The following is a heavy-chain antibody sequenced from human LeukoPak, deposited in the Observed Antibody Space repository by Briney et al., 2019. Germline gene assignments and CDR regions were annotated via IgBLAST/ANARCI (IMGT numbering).Heavy chain of an antibody. CDR1: GASVRSHY. V-gene: IGHV4-59*02. J-gene: IGHJ4*02. D-gene: IGHD5-24*01. CDR2: GFYIGRT. CDR3: ARRDGDNYDFDY. Sequence: SETLSLTCTVSGASVRSHYWSWIRQTPGKGLEWIGYGFYIGRTNYNPSLGSRVAISLDTSKNQFSLRLTAVTAADTAVYYCARRDGDNYDFDYWGQGLLVTVSS.